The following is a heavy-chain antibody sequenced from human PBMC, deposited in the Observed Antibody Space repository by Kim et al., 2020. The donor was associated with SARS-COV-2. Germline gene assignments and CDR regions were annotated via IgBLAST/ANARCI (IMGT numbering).Heavy chain of an antibody. CDR2: FDPEDGET. J-gene: IGHJ5*02. V-gene: IGHV1-24*01. D-gene: IGHD2-15*01. Sequence: ASVKVSCEVSGYTLTELSMHWVRQAPGKGLEWMGGFDPEDGETIYAQKFQGRVTMTEDTSTDTAYMELSSLRSEDTAVYYCARAYCSGGSCYNNWFDPWGQGTLVTVSS. CDR3: ARAYCSGGSCYNNWFDP. CDR1: GYTLTELS.